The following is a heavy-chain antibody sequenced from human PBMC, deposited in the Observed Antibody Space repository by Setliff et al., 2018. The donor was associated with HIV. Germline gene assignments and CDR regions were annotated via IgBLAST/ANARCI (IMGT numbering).Heavy chain of an antibody. CDR3: ARVNSYHHGSGDHNGMDV. CDR2: INVGKGAT. V-gene: IGHV1-3*01. D-gene: IGHD3-10*01. CDR1: GYSFADYP. Sequence: ASVKVSCKPSGYSFADYPLHWVRQAPAQRLEWMGWINVGKGATKYSQKFQDRLSITWDTCANTAYMELSSLTPEDTAVFFCARVNSYHHGSGDHNGMDVWGQGTTVTVSS. J-gene: IGHJ6*02.